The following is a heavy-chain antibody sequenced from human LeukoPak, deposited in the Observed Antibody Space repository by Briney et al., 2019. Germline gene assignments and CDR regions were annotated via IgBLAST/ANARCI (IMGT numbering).Heavy chain of an antibody. Sequence: PGGSLRLSCAASGFTFSSNAMSWVRQAPGKGLEGASGITVSGGKTYYADSVKGRFTISRDNYKNTLYLQMNSLSAEDTAVYYCAKVLKYQLTFFDYWGQGTLVTASS. CDR2: ITVSGGKT. V-gene: IGHV3-23*01. CDR1: GFTFSSNA. D-gene: IGHD2-2*01. CDR3: AKVLKYQLTFFDY. J-gene: IGHJ4*02.